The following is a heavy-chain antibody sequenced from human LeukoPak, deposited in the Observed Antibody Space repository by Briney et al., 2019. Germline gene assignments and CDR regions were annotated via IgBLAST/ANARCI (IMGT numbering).Heavy chain of an antibody. CDR2: INHSGST. J-gene: IGHJ3*02. CDR3: ARLTHVFLWFRELLTHDAFDI. D-gene: IGHD3-10*01. CDR1: GGSFSGYY. V-gene: IGHV4-34*01. Sequence: SETLSLTCAVYGGSFSGYYWSWIRQPPGEGLEWIGEINHSGSTNYNPSLKSRVTISVDTSKNQFSLKLSSVTAADTAVYYCARLTHVFLWFRELLTHDAFDIWGQGTMVTVSS.